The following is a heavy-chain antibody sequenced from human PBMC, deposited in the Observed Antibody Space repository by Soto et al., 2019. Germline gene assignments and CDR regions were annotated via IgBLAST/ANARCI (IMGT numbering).Heavy chain of an antibody. CDR2: ISSNGGST. CDR3: ARVGAYCGGDCYYWFDP. Sequence: GGSLRLSCAASGFTFSSYAMHWVRQAPGKGLEYVSAISSNGGSTYYANSVKGRFTISRDNSKNTLYLQMGSLRAEDMAVYYCARVGAYCGGDCYYWFDPWGQGTLVTSPQ. V-gene: IGHV3-64*01. CDR1: GFTFSSYA. J-gene: IGHJ5*02. D-gene: IGHD2-21*02.